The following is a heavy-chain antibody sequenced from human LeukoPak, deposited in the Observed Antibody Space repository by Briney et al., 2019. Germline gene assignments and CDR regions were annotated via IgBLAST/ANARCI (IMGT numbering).Heavy chain of an antibody. CDR2: ISYDGNNK. V-gene: IGHV3-30-3*02. CDR1: GFTFSTYA. CDR3: AKSLYGGCDY. J-gene: IGHJ4*02. Sequence: GGSLRLSCAASGFTFSTYAMHWVRQAPGKGLEWVSVISYDGNNKYYADSVKGRFTIFRDNSKNTVYLQMNSLRVEDTAVYYCAKSLYGGCDYWGQGTVVTVSS. D-gene: IGHD3-16*02.